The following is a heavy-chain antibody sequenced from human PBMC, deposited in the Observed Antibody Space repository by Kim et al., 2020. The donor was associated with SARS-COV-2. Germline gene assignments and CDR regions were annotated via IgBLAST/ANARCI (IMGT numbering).Heavy chain of an antibody. D-gene: IGHD3-10*01. V-gene: IGHV4-31*03. J-gene: IGHJ4*02. Sequence: SETLSLTCTVSGGSISSGGYYWSWIRQHPGKGLEWIGYIYYSGSTYYNPSLKSRVTISVDTSKNQFSLKLSSVTAADTAVYYCARYTMVRGRVTKYYFDYWGQGTLVTVSS. CDR1: GGSISSGGYY. CDR2: IYYSGST. CDR3: ARYTMVRGRVTKYYFDY.